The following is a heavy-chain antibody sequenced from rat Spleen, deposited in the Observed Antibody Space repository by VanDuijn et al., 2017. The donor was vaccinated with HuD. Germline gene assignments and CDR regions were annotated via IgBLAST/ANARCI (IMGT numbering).Heavy chain of an antibody. V-gene: IGHV4-2*01. CDR1: GFNFNDYW. J-gene: IGHJ2*01. CDR3: ARETPPVDH. Sequence: EVQLVESGGGLVQPGRSLKVSCVASGFNFNDYWMGWVRQAPGKGLEWIGEINKDSSIIDYAPSLKYKFTISRDNAQNTRYLQMSKLGSEDTAIYYCARETPPVDHWGQGVMVTVSS. CDR2: INKDSSII.